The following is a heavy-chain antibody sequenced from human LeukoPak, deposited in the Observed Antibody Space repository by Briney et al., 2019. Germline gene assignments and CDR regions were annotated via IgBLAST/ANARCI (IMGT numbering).Heavy chain of an antibody. V-gene: IGHV3-30*02. Sequence: GGSLRLSCAASGFIFSDYAMNWVRQAPGKGLEWVAFIRYDGSNKYYADSVKGRFTISRDNSKNTLYLQMNSLSAEDTAVYYCARDGAGRHYFDYWGQGTLVTVSS. D-gene: IGHD3-16*01. CDR2: IRYDGSNK. J-gene: IGHJ4*02. CDR1: GFIFSDYA. CDR3: ARDGAGRHYFDY.